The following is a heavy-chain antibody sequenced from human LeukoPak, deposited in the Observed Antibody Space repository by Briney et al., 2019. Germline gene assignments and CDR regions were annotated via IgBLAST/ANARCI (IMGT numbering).Heavy chain of an antibody. Sequence: SETLSLTCAVYGGSFSGYYRSWIRQPPGKGLEWIGEINHSGSTNYNPSLKSRVTISVDTSKNQFSLKLSSVTAADTAVYYCARGRGGCSSTSCPRAFDIWGQGTMVTVSS. CDR2: INHSGST. CDR1: GGSFSGYY. D-gene: IGHD2-2*01. J-gene: IGHJ3*02. CDR3: ARGRGGCSSTSCPRAFDI. V-gene: IGHV4-34*01.